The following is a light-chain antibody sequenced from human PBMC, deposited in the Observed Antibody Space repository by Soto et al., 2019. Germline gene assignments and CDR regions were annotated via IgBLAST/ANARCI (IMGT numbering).Light chain of an antibody. V-gene: IGLV2-23*01. CDR2: EGS. Sequence: QSALAQPASESGSTGQSITISCTGTSSDVGSYNLVSWYQHHPGKAPKLMIYEGSKRPSGVSNRFSGSKSGNTASLTISGLQAEDEADYYCCSYAGSTTFYVFGTGTKVTVL. J-gene: IGLJ1*01. CDR3: CSYAGSTTFYV. CDR1: SSDVGSYNL.